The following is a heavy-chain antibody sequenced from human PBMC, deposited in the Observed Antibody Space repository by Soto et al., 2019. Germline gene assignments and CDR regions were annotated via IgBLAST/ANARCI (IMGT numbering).Heavy chain of an antibody. D-gene: IGHD3-10*01. CDR3: ARGWFGDLYYYYGMDV. V-gene: IGHV4-39*07. J-gene: IGHJ6*02. CDR1: GGSISSGGYY. CDR2: INHSGTT. Sequence: PSETLSLTCTVSGGSISSGGYYWSWIRQPPGKGLEWIGEINHSGTTNYIPSLKSRVTISVDTSKNQFSLKMSSVTAADTAVYYCARGWFGDLYYYYGMDVWGQGTTVTVSS.